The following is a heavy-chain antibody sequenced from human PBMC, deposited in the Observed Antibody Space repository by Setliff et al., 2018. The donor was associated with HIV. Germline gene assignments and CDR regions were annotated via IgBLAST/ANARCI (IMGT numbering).Heavy chain of an antibody. J-gene: IGHJ6*03. V-gene: IGHV3-21*01. CDR2: ISYGSTYI. D-gene: IGHD3-16*01. CDR3: ARSGGIGNYHWDV. Sequence: GGSLRLSCVASGFTFSSFCMDWFRQAPGKGLEWVSSISYGSTYIYQSDSVRGRFTISRDDAKKSLYLQMNSLGAEDTAVYYCARSGGIGNYHWDVWGKGTTVTVSS. CDR1: GFTFSSFC.